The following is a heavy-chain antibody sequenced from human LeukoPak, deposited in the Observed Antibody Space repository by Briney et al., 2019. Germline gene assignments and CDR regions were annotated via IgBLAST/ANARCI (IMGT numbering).Heavy chain of an antibody. CDR2: ISSSSSTI. J-gene: IGHJ4*02. D-gene: IGHD1-26*01. CDR1: GFTFSSYS. Sequence: PGGSLRLSCAASGFTFSSYSMNWVRQAPGKGLEWVSYISSSSSTIYYADSVKGRFTISRDNAKNSLYLQMNSLRAEDTAVYYCARDWAGGRWGENYFDYWGQGTLVTVSS. V-gene: IGHV3-48*01. CDR3: ARDWAGGRWGENYFDY.